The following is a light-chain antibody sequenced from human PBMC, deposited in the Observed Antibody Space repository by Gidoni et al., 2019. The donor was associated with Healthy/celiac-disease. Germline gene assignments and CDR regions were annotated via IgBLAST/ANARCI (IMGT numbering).Light chain of an antibody. Sequence: IVFTQSPGTLSLSPGERATLSCRASQSVSSSYLAWYQQKPGQAPRLLIYGASSRATGIPDRFSGGGSGTDFTLTISRLEPEDFAVYYCQQYGRTFGPGTKVDIK. J-gene: IGKJ3*01. CDR1: QSVSSSY. V-gene: IGKV3-20*01. CDR3: QQYGRT. CDR2: GAS.